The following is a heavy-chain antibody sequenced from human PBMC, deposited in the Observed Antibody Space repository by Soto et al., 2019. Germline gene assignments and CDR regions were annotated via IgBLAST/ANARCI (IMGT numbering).Heavy chain of an antibody. Sequence: PGGALTLSCAAPGFNLSHHGIPLVRQAPGKGLEWLAVISYDGSNKHYADSVKGRFTVSRDNSKNTLYLQMNSLRAEDTAVYFCARYSGKYQGPIDYWGQGTLVTVSS. V-gene: IGHV3-30*03. CDR1: GFNLSHHG. D-gene: IGHD1-26*01. J-gene: IGHJ4*02. CDR2: ISYDGSNK. CDR3: ARYSGKYQGPIDY.